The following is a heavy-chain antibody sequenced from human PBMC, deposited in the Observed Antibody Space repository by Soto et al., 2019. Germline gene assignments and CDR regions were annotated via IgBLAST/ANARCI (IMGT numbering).Heavy chain of an antibody. V-gene: IGHV3-23*01. D-gene: IGHD5-12*01. CDR2: ISADGVRT. CDR1: GLTFSSFA. CDR3: AKGEKTSGYYY. J-gene: IGHJ4*02. Sequence: EVQLLESGGDLVQPGGSLRLSCAASGLTFSSFAMGWVSQAPGKGLEWVSSISADGVRTFDADSVKGRFTISRDNSKNTLYLQVNSLRAEDTAVYYCAKGEKTSGYYYWGQGTLVTVSS.